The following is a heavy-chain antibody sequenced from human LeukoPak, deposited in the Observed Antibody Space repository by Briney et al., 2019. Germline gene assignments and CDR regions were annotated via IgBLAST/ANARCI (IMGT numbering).Heavy chain of an antibody. Sequence: SETLSLTCTVSGGSISSYYWSWIRQPAGKGLEWIGRIYTSGSTNYNPSLKSRVTISVDTSKNQFSLKLSSVTAADTAVYYCAALRMVRGVIISYFDYWGQGTLVTVSS. D-gene: IGHD3-10*01. J-gene: IGHJ4*02. CDR2: IYTSGST. CDR3: AALRMVRGVIISYFDY. V-gene: IGHV4-4*07. CDR1: GGSISSYY.